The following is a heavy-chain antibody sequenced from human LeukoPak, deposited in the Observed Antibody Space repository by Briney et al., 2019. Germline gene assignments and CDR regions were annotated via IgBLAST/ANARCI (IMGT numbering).Heavy chain of an antibody. CDR3: AREEEQLARGLDP. CDR1: GGSISTYY. J-gene: IGHJ5*02. V-gene: IGHV4-4*07. CDR2: IYTSGST. Sequence: PSETLSLTCAVSGGSISTYYWSWIRQPAGRGLEWIGRIYTSGSTNFNPSLKSRVTMSVDTSKNQFSLKLSSVTAADTAVYYCAREEEQLARGLDPWGQGALVTVYS. D-gene: IGHD6-13*01.